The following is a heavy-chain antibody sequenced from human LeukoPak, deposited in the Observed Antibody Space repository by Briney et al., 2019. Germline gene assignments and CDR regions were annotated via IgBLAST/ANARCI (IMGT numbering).Heavy chain of an antibody. CDR2: IKQDGSEK. Sequence: GGSLRLSCAASGFTFSSYWMSWVRQAPGKGLEWVANIKQDGSEKYYVDSVKGRFTISRDNAKNSLYLQMNSLRAEDTAVYSCARVPSNALFDYWGQGTLVTVTS. CDR1: GFTFSSYW. CDR3: ARVPSNALFDY. D-gene: IGHD4-11*01. V-gene: IGHV3-7*03. J-gene: IGHJ4*02.